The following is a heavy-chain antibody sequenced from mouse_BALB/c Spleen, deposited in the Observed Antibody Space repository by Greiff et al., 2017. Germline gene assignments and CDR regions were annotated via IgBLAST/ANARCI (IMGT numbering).Heavy chain of an antibody. V-gene: IGHV5-6-5*01. CDR3: ARVITTVVDWFAY. CDR2: ISSGGST. CDR1: GFTFSSYA. J-gene: IGHJ3*01. D-gene: IGHD1-1*01. Sequence: EVKLMESGGGLVKPGGSLKLSCAASGFTFSSYAMSWVRQTPEKRLEWVASISSGGSTYYPDSVKGRFTISRDNARNILYLQMSSLRSEDTAMYYCARVITTVVDWFAYWGQGTLVTVSA.